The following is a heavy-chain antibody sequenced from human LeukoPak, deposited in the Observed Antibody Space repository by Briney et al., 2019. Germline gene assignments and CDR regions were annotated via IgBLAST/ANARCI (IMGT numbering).Heavy chain of an antibody. CDR1: GGSISSYY. V-gene: IGHV4-59*08. CDR2: ILYSGTT. J-gene: IGHJ4*02. CDR3: ARMGGYSGYATH. Sequence: SETLSLTCTVSGGSISSYYWSWIRQPPGKGLEWIGYILYSGTTNSNPSIKSRVNISLDTSNNQISLKLTSVTAADTAVYFCARMGGYSGYATHWGQGILVTVSS. D-gene: IGHD5-12*01.